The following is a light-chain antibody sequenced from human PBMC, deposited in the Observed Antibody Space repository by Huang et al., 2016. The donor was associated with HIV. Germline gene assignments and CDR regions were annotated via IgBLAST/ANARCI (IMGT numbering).Light chain of an antibody. J-gene: IGKJ4*01. CDR2: DAS. V-gene: IGKV1-33*01. CDR3: QQYDNFPLT. Sequence: DIQMTQSPSSLSASVGDRVTITCQASQDISNYLNWDQQKPGKAPKLLIYDASNLETGVPSRFSGSGSGTDFTFAISSLQPEDIATYYCQQYDNFPLTFGGGTKVEIK. CDR1: QDISNY.